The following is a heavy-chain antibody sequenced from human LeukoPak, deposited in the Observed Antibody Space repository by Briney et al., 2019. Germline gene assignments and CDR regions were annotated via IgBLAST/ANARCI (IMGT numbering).Heavy chain of an antibody. D-gene: IGHD1-14*01. V-gene: IGHV3-66*02. CDR1: GFTVSRNV. J-gene: IGHJ6*03. CDR2: IYSDDRA. Sequence: GGSLRLSCVASGFTVSRNVMSWVRQAPGKGLEWVSLIYSDDRAFYADSVKGRFTISRNNFKNTLFLQMSSLKPEDTAIYYCARDLAGFQEPRYYYYMDVWGKGTTVTV. CDR3: ARDLAGFQEPRYYYYMDV.